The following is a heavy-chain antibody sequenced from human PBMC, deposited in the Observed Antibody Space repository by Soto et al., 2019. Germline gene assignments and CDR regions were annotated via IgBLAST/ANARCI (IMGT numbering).Heavy chain of an antibody. CDR1: EFSFSSYA. CDR3: ATCSSALDY. J-gene: IGHJ4*02. V-gene: IGHV3-23*01. Sequence: EVQLMESGGGLVQPGGSLRLSCAASEFSFSSYALNWVRQAPGKGLEWVSAISATGTTTYYADSVKGRFTISRDNSKRPLFLQMDRLSSEDTAVYYCATCSSALDYWGQGTVVTVSS. D-gene: IGHD6-25*01. CDR2: ISATGTTT.